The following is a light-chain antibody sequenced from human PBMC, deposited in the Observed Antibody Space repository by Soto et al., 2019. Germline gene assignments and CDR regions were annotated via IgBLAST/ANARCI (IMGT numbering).Light chain of an antibody. CDR1: ISDFVVYNY. V-gene: IGLV2-14*01. CDR3: SAHTTRSAIMV. Sequence: QSALTQPDSVYGSPGQSITISCTGTISDFVVYNYVSWYQQHPGKAPKLMIYGVSNRPSGVSNRFSCSKPGNTASLTISGLHAADELDYYCSAHTTRSAIMVFGTGTKVT. J-gene: IGLJ1*01. CDR2: GVS.